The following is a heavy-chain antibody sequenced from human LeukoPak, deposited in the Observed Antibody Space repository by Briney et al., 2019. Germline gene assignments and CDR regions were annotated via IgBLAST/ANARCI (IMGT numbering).Heavy chain of an antibody. J-gene: IGHJ4*02. CDR3: ARGTWGLFDY. Sequence: GGSPRLSCAASGFTFSSYWMHWVRQAPGKGLVWVSRIKSDGSTTDYVDSVKGRFTISRDNAKNTLYLQMNSLRDEDTAVYYCARGTWGLFDYWGQGILVTVSS. CDR2: IKSDGSTT. CDR1: GFTFSSYW. V-gene: IGHV3-74*01. D-gene: IGHD7-27*01.